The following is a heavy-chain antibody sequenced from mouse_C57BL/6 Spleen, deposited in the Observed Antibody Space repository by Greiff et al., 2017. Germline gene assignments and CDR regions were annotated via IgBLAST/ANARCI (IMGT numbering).Heavy chain of an antibody. Sequence: EVQLQQSGPELVKPGASVKISCKASGYTFTDYYMNWVKQSHGKSLEWIGDINPNNGGTSYNQKFKGKATLTVDKSSSTAYMELRSLTSEDSAVYYCARSFYSNYECFAYWGQGTLVTVSA. CDR1: GYTFTDYY. CDR2: INPNNGGT. V-gene: IGHV1-26*01. J-gene: IGHJ3*01. CDR3: ARSFYSNYECFAY. D-gene: IGHD2-5*01.